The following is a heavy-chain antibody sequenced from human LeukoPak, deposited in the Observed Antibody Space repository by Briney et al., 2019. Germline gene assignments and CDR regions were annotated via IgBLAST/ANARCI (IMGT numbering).Heavy chain of an antibody. CDR3: AKWGDYDILTGYYDSDY. V-gene: IGHV3-23*01. Sequence: GASLRLSCAASGFIFSNYAMSWVRQAPGKGLEWVSAIVGRGSSTYYADSVKGQFTISRDNSKNTLYLQLNRLRAEDTAVYYCAKWGDYDILTGYYDSDYWGQGTLVTVSS. D-gene: IGHD3-9*01. J-gene: IGHJ4*02. CDR1: GFIFSNYA. CDR2: IVGRGSST.